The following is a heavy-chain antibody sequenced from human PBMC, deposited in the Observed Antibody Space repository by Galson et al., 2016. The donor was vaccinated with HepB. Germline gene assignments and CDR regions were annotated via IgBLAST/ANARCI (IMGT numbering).Heavy chain of an antibody. D-gene: IGHD2-15*01. Sequence: CAISGDSVSSKSAAWNWIRHSPSRGLEWLGRTYHTSNWYSDYAVSVKSRITIKPDTSKNQFSLQLNSVTPEDTAVYYCARGHLVVPFSFYFDYWGQGSLVTVSS. V-gene: IGHV6-1*01. CDR2: TYHTSNWYS. J-gene: IGHJ4*02. CDR3: ARGHLVVPFSFYFDY. CDR1: GDSVSSKSAA.